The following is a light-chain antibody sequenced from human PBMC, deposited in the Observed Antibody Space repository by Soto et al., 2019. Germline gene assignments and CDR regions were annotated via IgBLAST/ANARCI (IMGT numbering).Light chain of an antibody. CDR1: QSVSSN. J-gene: IGKJ3*01. CDR2: GAA. CDR3: QTSNNWPL. V-gene: IGKV3-15*01. Sequence: EIVMTQSPATLSVSPGERATLSCRASQSVSSNLAWYQQKPGQAPRLLIYGAATRATGIPARFSGSGSGTEFTLTLSSLQSEDLEIYQCQTSNNWPLFCPETQVDIK.